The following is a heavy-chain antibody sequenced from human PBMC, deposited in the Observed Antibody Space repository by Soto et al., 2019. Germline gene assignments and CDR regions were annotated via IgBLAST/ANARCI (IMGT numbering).Heavy chain of an antibody. CDR2: ISGSGGST. CDR1: GFTFSSYA. J-gene: IGHJ4*02. Sequence: LRLSCAASGFTFSSYAMSWVRQAPGKGLEWVSAISGSGGSTYYADSAKGRFTISRDNSKNTLYLQMNSLRAEDTAVYYCAKDDAGVAAAGGGYWGQGTLVTVSS. D-gene: IGHD6-13*01. V-gene: IGHV3-23*01. CDR3: AKDDAGVAAAGGGY.